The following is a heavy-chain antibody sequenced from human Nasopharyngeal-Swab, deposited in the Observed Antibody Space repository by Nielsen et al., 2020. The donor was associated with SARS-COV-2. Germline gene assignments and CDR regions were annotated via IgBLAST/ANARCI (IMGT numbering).Heavy chain of an antibody. V-gene: IGHV5-51*01. D-gene: IGHD6-13*01. CDR2: IYPGDSDT. Sequence: GESLKISCKGSGYSFTSYWIGWVRQTPGKGLEWMGIIYPGDSDTRYSPSFQGQVTISADKSISTAYLQWSSLKASDTAMYYCARQGIAAAGTTDYYYGMDVWGQGTTVTVSS. J-gene: IGHJ6*02. CDR3: ARQGIAAAGTTDYYYGMDV. CDR1: GYSFTSYW.